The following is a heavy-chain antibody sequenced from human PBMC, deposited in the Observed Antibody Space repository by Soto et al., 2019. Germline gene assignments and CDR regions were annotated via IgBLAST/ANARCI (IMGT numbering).Heavy chain of an antibody. Sequence: ASVKVSCKASGYTFTSYAMHWVRQAPGQRLEWMGWINAGNGNTKYSQKFQGRVTITRDTSASTAYMELSSLRSEDTAVYYCARDSTPSSSDYYYGMDVWGQGTTVTVS. CDR1: GYTFTSYA. CDR3: ARDSTPSSSDYYYGMDV. J-gene: IGHJ6*02. V-gene: IGHV1-3*01. CDR2: INAGNGNT. D-gene: IGHD6-6*01.